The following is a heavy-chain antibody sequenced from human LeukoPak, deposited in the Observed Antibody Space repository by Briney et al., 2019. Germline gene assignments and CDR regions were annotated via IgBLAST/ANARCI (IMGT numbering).Heavy chain of an antibody. CDR1: GFTFSSYA. CDR2: ISGSGGST. CDR3: AKLVVPAAIVY. J-gene: IGHJ4*02. D-gene: IGHD2-2*01. Sequence: GGPLRLSCAASGFTFSSYAMSWVRQAPGKGLEWVSAISGSGGSTYYADSVRGRFTISRDNSKNTLYLQMNSLRAEDTAVYYCAKLVVPAAIVYWGQGTLVTVSS. V-gene: IGHV3-23*01.